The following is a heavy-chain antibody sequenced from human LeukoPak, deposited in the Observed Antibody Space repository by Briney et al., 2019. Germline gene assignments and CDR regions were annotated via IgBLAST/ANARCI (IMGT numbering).Heavy chain of an antibody. J-gene: IGHJ4*02. CDR3: ARGDFYGSSSELFDY. Sequence: PSETLSLTCAVYGGSFSGYYWSWIRQPPGKGLEWIGEINHSGSTNYNPSLKSRVTISVDTSKNQFSLKLSSVTAEDTAVYYCARGDFYGSSSELFDYWGQGTLVTVSS. V-gene: IGHV4-34*01. CDR2: INHSGST. CDR1: GGSFSGYY. D-gene: IGHD6-13*01.